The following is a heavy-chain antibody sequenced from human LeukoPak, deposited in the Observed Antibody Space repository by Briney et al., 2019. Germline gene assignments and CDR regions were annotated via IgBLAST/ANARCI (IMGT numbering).Heavy chain of an antibody. CDR2: ISSSSSYI. J-gene: IGHJ4*02. CDR3: AREADYGGNSYDY. V-gene: IGHV3-21*01. D-gene: IGHD4-23*01. CDR1: GFTFSSYS. Sequence: PGGSLRLSCAASGFTFSSYSMNWVRQAPGKGLEWVSSISSSSSYIYYADSVKGRFTISRDNAKNSLYLQMNSLRAEDTAVYYCAREADYGGNSYDYWGQGTLVTVSS.